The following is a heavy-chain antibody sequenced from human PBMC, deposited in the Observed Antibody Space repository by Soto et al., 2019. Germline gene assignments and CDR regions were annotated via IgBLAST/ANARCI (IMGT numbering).Heavy chain of an antibody. D-gene: IGHD3-10*01. V-gene: IGHV1-24*01. CDR2: FDPEDGET. CDR1: GYTLTELS. CDR3: ATVLTIVRGVMGYYYGIDV. Sequence: ASVKVSCKVSGYTLTELSMHWVRQAPGKGLEWMGGFDPEDGETIYAQKFQGRVTMTEDTSTDTAYMELSSLRSEDTAVYYCATVLTIVRGVMGYYYGIDVWGQGTTVTVSS. J-gene: IGHJ6*02.